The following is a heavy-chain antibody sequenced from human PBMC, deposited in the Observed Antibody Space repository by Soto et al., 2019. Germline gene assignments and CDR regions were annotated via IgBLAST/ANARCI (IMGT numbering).Heavy chain of an antibody. CDR1: GFTFSNAW. V-gene: IGHV3-15*01. Sequence: PGWSLSLSCAASGFTFSNAWMSWVRQAPGKGLAWDGRVKSKTDGGTTDYGAPGKGRFTISRDDPINTLYRKKNTLKAEDPAVYYCTTERGQAARRTFFDYWGKGTRVTASS. D-gene: IGHD6-6*01. J-gene: IGHJ4*02. CDR2: VKSKTDGGTT. CDR3: TTERGQAARRTFFDY.